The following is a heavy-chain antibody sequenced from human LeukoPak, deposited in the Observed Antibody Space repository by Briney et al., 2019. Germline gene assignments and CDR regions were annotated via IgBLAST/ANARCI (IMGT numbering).Heavy chain of an antibody. V-gene: IGHV1-69*06. CDR1: GGTFSSYA. CDR2: IIPIFGTA. Sequence: ASVKVSCKASGGTFSSYAISWVRQAPGQGLEWMGGIIPIFGTANYAQKFQGRVTITADKSTSTAYMELSSLRSEDTAVYYCARGQQWLEAFDYWGLGTLVTVSS. D-gene: IGHD6-19*01. J-gene: IGHJ4*02. CDR3: ARGQQWLEAFDY.